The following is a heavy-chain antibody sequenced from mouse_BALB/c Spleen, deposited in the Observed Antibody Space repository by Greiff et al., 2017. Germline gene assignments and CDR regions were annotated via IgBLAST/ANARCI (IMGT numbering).Heavy chain of an antibody. CDR2: INPSNGGT. Sequence: QVQLQQSGAELVKPGASVKLSCKASGYTFTSYYMYWVKQRPGQGLEWIGEINPSNGGTNFNEKFKSKATLTVDKSSSTAYMQLSSLTSEDSAVYYGTTDDYDSWFAYWGQGTLVTVSA. D-gene: IGHD2-4*01. V-gene: IGHV1S81*02. CDR3: TTDDYDSWFAY. CDR1: GYTFTSYY. J-gene: IGHJ3*01.